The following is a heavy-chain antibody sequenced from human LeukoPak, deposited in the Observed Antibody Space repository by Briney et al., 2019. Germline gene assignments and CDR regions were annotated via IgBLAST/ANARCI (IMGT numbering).Heavy chain of an antibody. Sequence: GRSLRLSCAASGFTFSSYGMHGVRQAPGKGLEWVAVIWYDGSNKYYADSVKGRFTISRDNSKNTLYLQMNSLRAEDTAVYYCARDPSTYGVDVWGQGTTVTVSS. J-gene: IGHJ6*02. D-gene: IGHD5/OR15-5a*01. CDR1: GFTFSSYG. CDR2: IWYDGSNK. CDR3: ARDPSTYGVDV. V-gene: IGHV3-33*01.